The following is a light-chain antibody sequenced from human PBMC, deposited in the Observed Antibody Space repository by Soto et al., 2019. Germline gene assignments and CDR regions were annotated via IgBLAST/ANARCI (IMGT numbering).Light chain of an antibody. CDR1: QDISNY. CDR2: DAS. Sequence: DIQMTQSPSSLSASVGDRVTITCQASQDISNYLNWYQQKPGKAPKLLIYDASNLETGVPSRFSGSGSETDCTPTISSLQPEDIATYYCQQYDNLPFTFGPGTKVDIK. J-gene: IGKJ3*01. CDR3: QQYDNLPFT. V-gene: IGKV1-33*01.